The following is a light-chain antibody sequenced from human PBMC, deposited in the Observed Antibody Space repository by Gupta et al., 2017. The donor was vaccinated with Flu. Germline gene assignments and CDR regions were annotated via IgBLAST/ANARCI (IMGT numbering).Light chain of an antibody. J-gene: IGKJ4*01. V-gene: IGKV3-20*01. CDR3: QKYATSPLT. CDR1: QSVPKNY. CDR2: DVS. Sequence: DIVLPPSPGTLSLSPGERATLSCRASQSVPKNYLGWFQKKPGQAPRLLIYDVSSRAAGIPDRCSGSGSGTDFTLTISRLEPEDFAVYDCQKYATSPLTFGGGTKVEIK.